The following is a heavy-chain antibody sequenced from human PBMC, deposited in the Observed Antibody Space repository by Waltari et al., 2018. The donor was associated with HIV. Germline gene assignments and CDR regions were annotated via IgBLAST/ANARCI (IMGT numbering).Heavy chain of an antibody. V-gene: IGHV4-39*01. Sequence: QLQLQESGPGLVKPSETLSLTCTVSGGSISSSSYYWGWIRQPPGKGLEWIGSIYYSGSTYYNPSLKSRVTISVDTSKNQFSLKLSSVTAADTAVYYCARQLGYCSSTSCRDAFDIWGQGTMVTVSS. CDR1: GGSISSSSYY. CDR2: IYYSGST. D-gene: IGHD2-2*01. CDR3: ARQLGYCSSTSCRDAFDI. J-gene: IGHJ3*02.